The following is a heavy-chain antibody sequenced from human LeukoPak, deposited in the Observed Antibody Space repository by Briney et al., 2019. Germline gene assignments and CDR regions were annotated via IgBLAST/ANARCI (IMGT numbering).Heavy chain of an antibody. D-gene: IGHD1-26*01. CDR3: ARSGSYAPVDY. Sequence: SGTLSLTCTASGGSISSYYWSWIRQPAGKGLEWIGRIYTSGSTNYNPSLKSRVTMSVDTSKNQFSLKLSSVTAADTAVYYCARSGSYAPVDYWGQGTLVTVSS. CDR1: GGSISSYY. V-gene: IGHV4-4*07. J-gene: IGHJ4*02. CDR2: IYTSGST.